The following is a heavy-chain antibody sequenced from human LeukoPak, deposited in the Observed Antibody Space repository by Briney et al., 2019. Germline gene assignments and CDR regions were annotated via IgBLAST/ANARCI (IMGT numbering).Heavy chain of an antibody. Sequence: PSETLSLTCTVSGGSLWSFYWSWIRQSAGKGLEWIGRINTSGDTSYNPSIRSRVTMSVDTSKNQFSLKLSSVTAADTAMYYCARVSPPGYGILEKWGQGTLVTVSS. CDR1: GGSLWSFY. CDR3: ARVSPPGYGILEK. CDR2: INTSGDT. D-gene: IGHD5-18*01. J-gene: IGHJ4*02. V-gene: IGHV4-4*07.